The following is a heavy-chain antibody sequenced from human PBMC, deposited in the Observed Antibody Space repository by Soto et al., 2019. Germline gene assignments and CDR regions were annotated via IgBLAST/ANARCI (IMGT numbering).Heavy chain of an antibody. Sequence: GGSLRLSCAASGFTFSSYSMNWVRQAPGKGLEWVSSISSSSSYVYYADSVKGRFTISRDNAKNSLYLQMNSLRAEDTAVYYCAKDKPAAGSQWLVPIWGRGTLVTVSS. CDR2: ISSSSSYV. D-gene: IGHD6-19*01. CDR3: AKDKPAAGSQWLVPI. V-gene: IGHV3-21*01. J-gene: IGHJ4*02. CDR1: GFTFSSYS.